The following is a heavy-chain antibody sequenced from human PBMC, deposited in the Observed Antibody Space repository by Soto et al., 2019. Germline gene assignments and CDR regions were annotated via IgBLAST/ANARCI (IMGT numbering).Heavy chain of an antibody. CDR2: INHSGSP. CDR1: GGSFSGYY. Sequence: SETLSLTCAVYGGSFSGYYWSWIRQPPGKGLEWIGEINHSGSPNYNPSLKSRVTISVDTSKNQFSLKLSSVTAADTAVYYCARGWCDGDCHFDYWGQGTLVTVSS. J-gene: IGHJ4*02. CDR3: ARGWCDGDCHFDY. V-gene: IGHV4-34*01. D-gene: IGHD2-21*02.